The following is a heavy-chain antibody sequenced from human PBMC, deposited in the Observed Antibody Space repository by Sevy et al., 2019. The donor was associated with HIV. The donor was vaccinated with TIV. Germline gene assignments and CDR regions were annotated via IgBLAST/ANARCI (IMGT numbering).Heavy chain of an antibody. V-gene: IGHV3-23*01. CDR2: ISGRGGST. CDR3: AKSGRVYYYYMDV. CDR1: GLTFSSYA. D-gene: IGHD1-26*01. Sequence: GGSLRLSCAASGLTFSSYAMSWVRQAPGKGLEWVSGISGRGGSTYYADSVKGRFTISRDNSKNTLYLQMNSRRAEDTAVYYCAKSGRVYYYYMDVWGKGTTVTVSS. J-gene: IGHJ6*03.